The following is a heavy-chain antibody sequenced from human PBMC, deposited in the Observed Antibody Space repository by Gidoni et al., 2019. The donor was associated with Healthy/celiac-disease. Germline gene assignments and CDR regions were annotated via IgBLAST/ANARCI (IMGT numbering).Heavy chain of an antibody. CDR1: GFTFSSYS. CDR3: ARDLHGSGSYSMYFYL. Sequence: LSCAASGFTFSSYSMNWVRQAPGKGLEWVLSISSSSSYIYYAASVKGRFTISRDNAKNSLYLQMNSLRAEDTAVYYCARDLHGSGSYSMYFYLWGRGTLVTVSS. J-gene: IGHJ2*01. D-gene: IGHD3-10*01. V-gene: IGHV3-21*01. CDR2: ISSSSSYI.